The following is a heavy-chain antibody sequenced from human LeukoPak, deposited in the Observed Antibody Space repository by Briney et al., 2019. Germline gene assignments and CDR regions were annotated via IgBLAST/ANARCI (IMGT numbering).Heavy chain of an antibody. V-gene: IGHV4-59*08. J-gene: IGHJ4*02. D-gene: IGHD6-6*01. CDR2: IYYSGST. CDR3: ASLYSSSSLVDY. Sequence: SETLSLTCTVSGGSISSYYWSWIRQPPGKGLEWNGYIYYSGSTNYNPSLRSRVTISVDTSKNQFSLKLSFVTAADTAVYYCASLYSSSSLVDYWGQGTLVTVSS. CDR1: GGSISSYY.